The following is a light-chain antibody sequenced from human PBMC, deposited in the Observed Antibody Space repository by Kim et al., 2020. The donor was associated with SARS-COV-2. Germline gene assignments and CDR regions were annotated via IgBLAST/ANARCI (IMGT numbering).Light chain of an antibody. J-gene: IGLJ2*01. CDR2: GKN. CDR3: NSRDSSGDHVF. Sequence: ALGQTVRITCQGDSLRSYYASWYQQKPGQAPVLVIYGKNNRPSGIPDRFSGSNSGNTASLTITGAQAEDEADYYCNSRDSSGDHVFFGGGTQLTVL. CDR1: SLRSYY. V-gene: IGLV3-19*01.